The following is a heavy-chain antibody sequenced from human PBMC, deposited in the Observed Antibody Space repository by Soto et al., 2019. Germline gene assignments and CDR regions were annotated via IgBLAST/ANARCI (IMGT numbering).Heavy chain of an antibody. CDR2: IYPGDSDT. J-gene: IGHJ4*02. D-gene: IGHD5-12*01. CDR3: ARSYSGYDYYFDY. V-gene: IGHV5-51*01. CDR1: GYSFTTYW. Sequence: PGESLKISCKGSGYSFTTYWIGRVRQMPGKGLEWMGIIYPGDSDTRYSPSFEGQVTISADKSISTAYLQWSSLKAADTAMYYCARSYSGYDYYFDYWGQGTLVTVSS.